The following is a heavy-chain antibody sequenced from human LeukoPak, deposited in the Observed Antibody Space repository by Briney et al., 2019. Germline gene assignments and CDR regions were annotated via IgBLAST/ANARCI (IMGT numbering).Heavy chain of an antibody. D-gene: IGHD3-9*01. J-gene: IGHJ3*02. CDR3: ARDRRYFDWLLSIRDAFDI. CDR2: ISVYNDNT. V-gene: IGHV1-18*01. Sequence: ASVKVSCKASGYTFSNYGISWVRQAPGQGLEWMGWISVYNDNTNYAQKVQGRVTMTTDTSTNTAYMELRSLRSDDTAVYYCARDRRYFDWLLSIRDAFDIWGQGTMVTVSS. CDR1: GYTFSNYG.